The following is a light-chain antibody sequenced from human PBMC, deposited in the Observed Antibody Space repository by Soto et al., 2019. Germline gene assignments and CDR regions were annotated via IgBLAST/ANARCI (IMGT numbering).Light chain of an antibody. J-gene: IGKJ5*01. CDR3: HYRNARPPIT. CDR1: QSVSSSY. CDR2: GAS. V-gene: IGKV3D-20*02. Sequence: EIVMTPTPATLSVSPVERATLSCRASQSVSSSYLAWYQQKPGQAPRLLIYGASSRATGIPDRFSGSGSGTDFTLTISSLQSEDFAVYYCHYRNARPPITFGQGTRLEIK.